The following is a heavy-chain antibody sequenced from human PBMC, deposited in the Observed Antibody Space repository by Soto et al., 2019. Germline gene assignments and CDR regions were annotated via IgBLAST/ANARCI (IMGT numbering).Heavy chain of an antibody. CDR3: ARGEWADRFAN. CDR2: FYSDGTT. D-gene: IGHD1-26*01. Sequence: VQLQQWGAGLLKPSETLSLTCAVYGESLNYYYWSWIRQAPGKGLEWIGEFYSDGTTNYNPSVKGRAAISVVASSSQFSLRLTSVTAADTATYYWARGEWADRFANWGQGTLVTVSS. V-gene: IGHV4-34*01. CDR1: GESLNYYY. J-gene: IGHJ4*02.